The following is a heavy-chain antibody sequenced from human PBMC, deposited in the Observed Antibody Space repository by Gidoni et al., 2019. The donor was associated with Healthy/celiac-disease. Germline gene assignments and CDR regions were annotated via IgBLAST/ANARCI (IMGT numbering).Heavy chain of an antibody. Sequence: EVQLVESGGGLVQHGGSLRLSCAASGFPFSSYEMNWVRQAPGKGLEWVSYISSSGSTIYYADSVKGRFTISRDNAKNSLYLQMNSLRAEDTAVYYCARAPYYDPTYYFDYWGQGTLVTVSS. CDR2: ISSSGSTI. V-gene: IGHV3-48*03. CDR3: ARAPYYDPTYYFDY. CDR1: GFPFSSYE. J-gene: IGHJ4*02. D-gene: IGHD3-22*01.